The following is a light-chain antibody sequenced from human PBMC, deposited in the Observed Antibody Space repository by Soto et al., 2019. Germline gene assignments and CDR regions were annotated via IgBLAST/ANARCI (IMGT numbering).Light chain of an antibody. CDR1: QSLSSW. J-gene: IGKJ1*01. CDR3: LQFNSFPWT. V-gene: IGKV1-5*03. Sequence: DIQMTQSPSTLSASVGDRVTITCRASQSLSSWLAWYQQKPGKAPKLLIYKASNLENGVPLRFSGSGSGTEFSLTISSLQPDDFATYFCLQFNSFPWTFGQGTKVEV. CDR2: KAS.